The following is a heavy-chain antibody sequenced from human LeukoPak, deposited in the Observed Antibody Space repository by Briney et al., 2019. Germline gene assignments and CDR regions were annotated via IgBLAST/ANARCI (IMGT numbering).Heavy chain of an antibody. D-gene: IGHD3-22*01. CDR2: INPNSGGT. J-gene: IGHJ3*02. CDR1: GYTFTGYY. CDR3: ARDAKYYYDSSGSPYAFDI. Sequence: GASVKVSCKASGYTFTGYYMHWVRQAPGQGLEWMGWINPNSGGTNCAQKFQGRVTMTRDTSISTAYMELSRLRSDDTAVYYCARDAKYYYDSSGSPYAFDIWGQGTMVTVSS. V-gene: IGHV1-2*02.